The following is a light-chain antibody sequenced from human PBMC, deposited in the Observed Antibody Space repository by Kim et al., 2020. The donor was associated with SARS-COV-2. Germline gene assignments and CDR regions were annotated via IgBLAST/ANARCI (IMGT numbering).Light chain of an antibody. CDR2: GKN. CDR1: SLRTFS. CDR3: NSRESSGNRVV. J-gene: IGLJ3*02. Sequence: SSELTQDPAVSVALGQTVRITCQGDSLRTFSVSWYQQKPGQAPLLVLYGKNKRPPGIPDRLSGSSSGNTASLTIADSQAEDEADYYCNSRESSGNRVVFG. V-gene: IGLV3-19*01.